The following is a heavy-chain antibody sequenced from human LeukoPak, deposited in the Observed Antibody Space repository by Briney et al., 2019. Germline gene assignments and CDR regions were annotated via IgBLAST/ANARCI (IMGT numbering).Heavy chain of an antibody. CDR3: ARSRISVPVDY. CDR1: GYTFTDYY. Sequence: GASVEVSCKASGYTFTDYYVHWVRQAPGQGLEWMGWINTHSGGTSYAQKFQGRVTMTRDTSISTGYMELNRLRSDDTAVYYCARSRISVPVDYWGQGTLVIVSS. V-gene: IGHV1-2*02. CDR2: INTHSGGT. D-gene: IGHD6-19*01. J-gene: IGHJ4*02.